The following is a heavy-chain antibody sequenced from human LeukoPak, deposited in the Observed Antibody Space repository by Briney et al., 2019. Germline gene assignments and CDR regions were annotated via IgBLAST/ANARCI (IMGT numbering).Heavy chain of an antibody. CDR1: GYAITNRHW. CDR2: IYHSGST. Sequence: PSETLSLTCTVSGYAITNRHWWAWIRQPPGKGLEWIGSIYHSGSTYYNPSLKSRVTISVDTSKNQFSLKLSSVTAADTAVYYCARGSGYYYVDFDYWGQGTLVTVSS. D-gene: IGHD3-22*01. CDR3: ARGSGYYYVDFDY. V-gene: IGHV4-38-2*02. J-gene: IGHJ4*02.